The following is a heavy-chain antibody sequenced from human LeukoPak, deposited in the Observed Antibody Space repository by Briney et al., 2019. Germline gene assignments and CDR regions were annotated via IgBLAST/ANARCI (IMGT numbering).Heavy chain of an antibody. D-gene: IGHD3-3*01. CDR3: ARSGSGYFTTYDY. CDR2: INPNSGGT. J-gene: IGHJ4*02. V-gene: IGHV1-2*02. Sequence: ASVKVSCKASGYTFTGYYMHWVRQAPGQGLEWMGWINPNSGGTNYAQKFQGRVTMTRDTSISTAYMELSRLRSDDTAVCYCARSGSGYFTTYDYWGQGTLVTVSS. CDR1: GYTFTGYY.